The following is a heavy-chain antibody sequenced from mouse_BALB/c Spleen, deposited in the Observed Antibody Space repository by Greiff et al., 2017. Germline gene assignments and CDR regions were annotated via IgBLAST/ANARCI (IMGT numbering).Heavy chain of an antibody. J-gene: IGHJ2*01. CDR2: IDTSDSYT. Sequence: VQLQQPGAELVMPGASVKMSCKASGYTFTDYWMHWVKQRPGQGLEWIGAIDTSDSYTSYNQKFKGKATLTVDESSSTAYMQLSSLTSEDSAVYYCARWDGNYEVYWGQGTTLTVSS. V-gene: IGHV1-69*01. D-gene: IGHD2-1*01. CDR1: GYTFTDYW. CDR3: ARWDGNYEVY.